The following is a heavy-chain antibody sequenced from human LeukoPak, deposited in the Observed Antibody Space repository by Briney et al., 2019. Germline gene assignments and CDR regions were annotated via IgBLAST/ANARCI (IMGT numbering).Heavy chain of an antibody. J-gene: IGHJ5*02. CDR1: GGSISSSSYY. CDR3: ARQGFIVVAPNWFDP. D-gene: IGHD2-2*01. V-gene: IGHV4-39*01. Sequence: PSETLSLTCTVSGGSISSSSYYWGWIRQPPGKGLEWIGSIYYSGSTYYNPSLKSRVTISVDTSKNQFSLKLSSVTAADTAVYYCARQGFIVVAPNWFDPWGQGTLVTVSS. CDR2: IYYSGST.